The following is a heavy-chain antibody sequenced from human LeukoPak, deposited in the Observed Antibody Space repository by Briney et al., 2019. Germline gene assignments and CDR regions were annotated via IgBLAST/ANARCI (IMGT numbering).Heavy chain of an antibody. D-gene: IGHD3-10*01. J-gene: IGHJ4*02. CDR3: ARDRNYYGSGSYYTPDY. CDR2: IWYDGSSK. V-gene: IGHV3-33*01. CDR1: GFTFSSYG. Sequence: GGSLRLSCAASGFTFSSYGMHWVRQAPGKGLEWVAVIWYDGSSKYHADSVKGRFTISRDSSKNTVYLQMNSLRAEDTAVYYCARDRNYYGSGSYYTPDYWGQGTLVTVSS.